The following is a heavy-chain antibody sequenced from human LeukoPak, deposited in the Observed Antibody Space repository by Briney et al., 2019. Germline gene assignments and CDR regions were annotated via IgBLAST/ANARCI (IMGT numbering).Heavy chain of an antibody. Sequence: AASVKVSCKASGYSFTSYGISWVRQAPGQGFEWVGWISGYNGDTKYAQKFHGRVTMTTDTSTSTASMELRSLRSDDTAVYYCARLLTGTTSFDHWGQGTLVTVSS. CDR2: ISGYNGDT. CDR3: ARLLTGTTSFDH. CDR1: GYSFTSYG. J-gene: IGHJ4*02. D-gene: IGHD1-20*01. V-gene: IGHV1-18*01.